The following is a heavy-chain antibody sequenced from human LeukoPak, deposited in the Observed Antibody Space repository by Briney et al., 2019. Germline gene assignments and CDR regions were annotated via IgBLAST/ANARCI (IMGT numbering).Heavy chain of an antibody. Sequence: GGSLSLSCAASGFTFDDYAMHWVRQAPGKGLEWVSGISRNSGSIGYADSVKGRFTISRDNAKNSMYLQMNSLRAEDTALYYCAKDIGSSGWYDYWGQGTLVTVSS. D-gene: IGHD6-19*01. J-gene: IGHJ4*02. CDR1: GFTFDDYA. CDR3: AKDIGSSGWYDY. V-gene: IGHV3-9*01. CDR2: ISRNSGSI.